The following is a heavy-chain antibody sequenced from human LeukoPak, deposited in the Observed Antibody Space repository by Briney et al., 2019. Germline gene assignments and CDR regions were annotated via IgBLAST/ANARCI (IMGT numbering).Heavy chain of an antibody. V-gene: IGHV4-34*01. Sequence: SETLSLTCAVYGGSFSAYSWNWIRQPPEKGLEWIGEVNHSGNTNYNPSLKSRVTISVDTSKNQISLRLSSVTAADTAVYYCANADRFCSGSCHVPDAFDFWGQGTMVTVSS. CDR1: GGSFSAYS. CDR2: VNHSGNT. CDR3: ANADRFCSGSCHVPDAFDF. J-gene: IGHJ3*01. D-gene: IGHD2-15*01.